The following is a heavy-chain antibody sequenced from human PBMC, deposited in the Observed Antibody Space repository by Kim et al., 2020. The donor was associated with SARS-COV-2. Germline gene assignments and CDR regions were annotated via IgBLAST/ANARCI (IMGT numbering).Heavy chain of an antibody. Sequence: GGSLRLSCAASGFTFSSYAMHWVRQAPGKGLEWVAVISYDGSNKYYADSVKGRFTISRDNSKNTLYLQMNSLRAEDTAVYYCAREAGIPIVGATRGFDYWGQGTLVTVSS. CDR3: AREAGIPIVGATRGFDY. V-gene: IGHV3-30-3*01. CDR2: ISYDGSNK. CDR1: GFTFSSYA. D-gene: IGHD1-26*01. J-gene: IGHJ4*02.